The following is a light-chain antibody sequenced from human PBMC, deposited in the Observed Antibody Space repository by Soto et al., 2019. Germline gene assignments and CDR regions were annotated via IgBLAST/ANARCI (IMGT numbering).Light chain of an antibody. Sequence: EIILTQSPATLSLSPGERATLSCGASQSVSSSYVAWYQHRPGLAPRLLIHDAWSRATGIPDRFSGTKSGTDFTLTIRRLEPEEAAVYYCQQYGSSPITFGQGTRLEI. CDR2: DAW. CDR1: QSVSSSY. CDR3: QQYGSSPIT. V-gene: IGKV3D-20*01. J-gene: IGKJ5*01.